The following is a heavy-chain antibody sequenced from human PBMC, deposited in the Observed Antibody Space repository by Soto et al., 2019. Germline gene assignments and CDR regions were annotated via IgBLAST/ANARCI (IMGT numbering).Heavy chain of an antibody. D-gene: IGHD4-17*01. CDR2: MNPNSGNT. J-gene: IGHJ4*02. CDR3: ASTLYGDNVDY. Sequence: NWVRQATGQGLEWMGWMNPNSGNTGYAQKFQGIVTMTRNTSISTAYMELRSLRSEDTAVYYCASTLYGDNVDYWCQGTLVTVSS. V-gene: IGHV1-8*01.